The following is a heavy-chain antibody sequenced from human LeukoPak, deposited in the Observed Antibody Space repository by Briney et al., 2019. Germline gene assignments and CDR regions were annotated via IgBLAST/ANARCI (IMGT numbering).Heavy chain of an antibody. V-gene: IGHV3-23*01. CDR3: AKDRASGWPNAFDI. CDR2: ISGSGAST. D-gene: IGHD6-19*01. Sequence: TGGSLRLSCAASGFIFSSYAMTWIRQAPGKGLEWVSAISGSGASTYYADSVKGRFTISRDNSKNTLYLQMNSLRAEDTAVYYCAKDRASGWPNAFDIWGQGTMVTVSS. CDR1: GFIFSSYA. J-gene: IGHJ3*02.